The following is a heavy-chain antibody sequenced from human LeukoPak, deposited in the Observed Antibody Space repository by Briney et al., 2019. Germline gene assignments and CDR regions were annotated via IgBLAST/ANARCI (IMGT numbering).Heavy chain of an antibody. CDR1: GGSFSGYY. CDR3: AREYPKAGSYPFDP. V-gene: IGHV4-34*01. Sequence: SETLSLTCAVYGGSFSGYYWSWIRQPPVKGLEWIGEINHSGSTNYNPSLKSRVTISVDTSKNHFSLRLSSVTAADTSVYYCAREYPKAGSYPFDPWGQGTLVTVSS. J-gene: IGHJ5*02. CDR2: INHSGST.